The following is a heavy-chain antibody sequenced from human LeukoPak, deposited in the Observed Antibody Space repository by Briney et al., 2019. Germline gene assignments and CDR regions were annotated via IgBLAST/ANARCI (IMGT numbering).Heavy chain of an antibody. CDR3: ARAGQYCSSTSCQHRRYYYGMDV. Sequence: ASVKVSCKTSGYTFTSYDINWVRQATGQGLEWMGWISAYNGNTNYAQKLQGRVTMTTDTSTSTAYMELRSLRSDDTAVYYCARAGQYCSSTSCQHRRYYYGMDVWGKGTTVTVSS. D-gene: IGHD2-2*01. CDR2: ISAYNGNT. V-gene: IGHV1-18*01. CDR1: GYTFTSYD. J-gene: IGHJ6*04.